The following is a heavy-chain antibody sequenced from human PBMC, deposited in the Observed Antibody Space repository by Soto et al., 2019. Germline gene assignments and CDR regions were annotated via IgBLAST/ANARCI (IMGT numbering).Heavy chain of an antibody. Sequence: GVLRLSCTASGFTFGDYAMSWFRQAPGKGLEWVGFIRSKAYGGTTEYAASVKGRFTISRDDSKSIAYLQMNSLKTEDTAVYYCTRESIRGYYNGVFDYWGQGTLVTVSS. CDR3: TRESIRGYYNGVFDY. J-gene: IGHJ4*02. V-gene: IGHV3-49*03. CDR1: GFTFGDYA. CDR2: IRSKAYGGTT. D-gene: IGHD3-22*01.